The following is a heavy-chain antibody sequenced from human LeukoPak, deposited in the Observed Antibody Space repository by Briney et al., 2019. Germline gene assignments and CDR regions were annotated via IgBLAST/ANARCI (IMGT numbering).Heavy chain of an antibody. V-gene: IGHV1-24*01. CDR3: ATVRNSYYYGSGSYYTLDY. J-gene: IGHJ4*02. D-gene: IGHD3-10*01. CDR2: FDPEDGET. CDR1: GYTLTELS. Sequence: ASVKVSCKVSGYTLTELSMHWVRQAPGKGLEWMGGFDPEDGETIYAQKFQGRVTMTEDTSTDTAYMELSSLRSEDTAVYYCATVRNSYYYGSGSYYTLDYWGQGTLVTVSS.